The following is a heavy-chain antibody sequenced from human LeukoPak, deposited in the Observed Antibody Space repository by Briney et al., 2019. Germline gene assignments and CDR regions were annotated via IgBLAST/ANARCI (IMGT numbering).Heavy chain of an antibody. CDR1: GGSISSGSYY. D-gene: IGHD3-10*01. CDR2: IYTSGST. V-gene: IGHV4-61*02. J-gene: IGHJ4*02. Sequence: SEALSLTCTVSGGSISSGSYYWSWIRQPAGKGLEWIGRIYTSGSTNYNPSLKSRVTISVDTSKNQFSLKLSSVTAADTAVYYCARLGDRRDYWGQGTLVTVSS. CDR3: ARLGDRRDY.